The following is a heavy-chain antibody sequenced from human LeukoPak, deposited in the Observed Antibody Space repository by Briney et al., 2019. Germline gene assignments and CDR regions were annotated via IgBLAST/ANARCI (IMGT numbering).Heavy chain of an antibody. D-gene: IGHD3-10*01. J-gene: IGHJ4*02. V-gene: IGHV3-30*03. CDR3: ARDLRKGRYFDY. CDR2: ISSHGSNK. CDR1: GLTFTTYG. Sequence: PGRSLRLSCAPSGLTFTTYGMHWVRQGPGEGVEWVSPISSHGSNKDYADSVQCRFTISRDNSKNTLYVQMDSLRAEDTAVYYCARDLRKGRYFDYWGQGTLVTVSS.